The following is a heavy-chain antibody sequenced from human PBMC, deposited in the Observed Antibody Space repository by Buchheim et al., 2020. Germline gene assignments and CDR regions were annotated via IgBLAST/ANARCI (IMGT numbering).Heavy chain of an antibody. V-gene: IGHV3-7*04. J-gene: IGHJ6*02. CDR3: AREGFRDCGMDV. CDR2: IKQDGSEK. Sequence: EVQLVESGGGLVQPGGSLRLSCAASGFTFSDYWMSWVRQAPGKGLEWVANIKQDGSEKYYVDSVKGRFTISRDNAKYSLSLQMSSLRAEDTAVYYCAREGFRDCGMDVWGQGTT. CDR1: GFTFSDYW.